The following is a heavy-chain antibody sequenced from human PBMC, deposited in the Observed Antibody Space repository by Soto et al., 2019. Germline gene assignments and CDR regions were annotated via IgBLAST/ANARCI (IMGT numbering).Heavy chain of an antibody. CDR2: VFHTGNT. V-gene: IGHV4-4*02. J-gene: IGHJ4*02. D-gene: IGHD7-27*01. CDR1: GDSISSSVW. CDR3: ARKAWVRFDY. Sequence: SETLSLTCAVSGDSISSSVWWAWVRQPPGKGLEWIGEVFHTGNTNYNPSLKSRVTMSVDKSTNEFSLKVTSVTAADTAIYYCARKAWVRFDYWGQGALVTVSS.